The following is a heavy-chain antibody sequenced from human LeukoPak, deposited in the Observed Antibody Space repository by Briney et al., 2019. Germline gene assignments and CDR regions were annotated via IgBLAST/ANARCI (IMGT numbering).Heavy chain of an antibody. J-gene: IGHJ4*02. CDR3: ARGPPGKIWFGESYDFDY. CDR1: GYTFIDHY. Sequence: ASVKVSCKASGYTFIDHYIHWVRQAPGQGLEWMGWISAYNGNTNYAQKLQGRVTMTTDTSTSTAYMELRSLRSDDTAVYYCARGPPGKIWFGESYDFDYWGQGTLVTVSS. CDR2: ISAYNGNT. V-gene: IGHV1-18*04. D-gene: IGHD3-10*01.